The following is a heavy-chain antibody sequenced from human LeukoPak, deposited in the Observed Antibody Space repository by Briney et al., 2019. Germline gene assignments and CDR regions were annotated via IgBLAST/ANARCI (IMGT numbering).Heavy chain of an antibody. CDR2: ISSSSSTI. Sequence: PGGSLRLSCAASGFTFSSYSKNWVRQAPGKGLEWVSYISSSSSTIYYADSVKGRFTISRDNAKNSLYLQMNSLRAEDTAVYYCARSMYYYDSSGSQWWYWGQGTLVTVSS. J-gene: IGHJ4*02. CDR1: GFTFSSYS. CDR3: ARSMYYYDSSGSQWWY. D-gene: IGHD3-22*01. V-gene: IGHV3-48*04.